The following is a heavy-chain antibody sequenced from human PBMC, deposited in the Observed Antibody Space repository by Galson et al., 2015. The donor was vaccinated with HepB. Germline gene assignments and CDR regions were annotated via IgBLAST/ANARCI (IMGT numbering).Heavy chain of an antibody. CDR3: ARPKYSSGSGFDY. CDR1: GYNFPNYW. Sequence: QSGAEVKKPGESLKISCKGSGYNFPNYWIAWVRQTPGKGLEWLGVIYPGDSTTKYNPSFQGQVTISADKSITTAYLQWSTLKASDTAMYFCARPKYSSGSGFDYWGQGTLVTVSS. CDR2: IYPGDSTT. J-gene: IGHJ4*02. V-gene: IGHV5-51*03. D-gene: IGHD6-19*01.